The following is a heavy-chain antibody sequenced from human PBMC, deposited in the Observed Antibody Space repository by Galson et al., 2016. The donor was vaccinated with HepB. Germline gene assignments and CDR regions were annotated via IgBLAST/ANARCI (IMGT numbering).Heavy chain of an antibody. CDR1: GFSFSSYN. V-gene: IGHV3-48*02. D-gene: IGHD3-16*01. Sequence: SLRLSCAASGFSFSSYNMDWVRRAPGKGLEWVSYISRTGETFYYADSVKGRFTISSDNAKNLLYLQMNSLRDEDTAVYYCARDRRHNYAFFDSWGQGTPITVSS. CDR3: ARDRRHNYAFFDS. CDR2: ISRTGETF. J-gene: IGHJ4*02.